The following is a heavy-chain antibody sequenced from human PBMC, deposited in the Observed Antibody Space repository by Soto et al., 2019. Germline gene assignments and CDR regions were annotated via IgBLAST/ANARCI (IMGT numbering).Heavy chain of an antibody. J-gene: IGHJ4*02. CDR1: GNTFPNAA. V-gene: IGHV1-3*01. CDR3: ARPKDYDDCLDL. CDR2: INGGNGNT. Sequence: ASVKVSCKASGNTFPNAAIHWVRQAPGQRLEWMGWINGGNGNTYYSEHFQGRVTFTRDTSANTAYMELSSLISEDTAVYYCARPKDYDDCLDLWGQGTLVTVS. D-gene: IGHD3-22*01.